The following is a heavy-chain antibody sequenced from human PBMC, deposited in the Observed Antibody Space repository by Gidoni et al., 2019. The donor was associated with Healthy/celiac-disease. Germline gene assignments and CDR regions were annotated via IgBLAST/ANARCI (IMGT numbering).Heavy chain of an antibody. CDR1: GFTFSSYE. D-gene: IGHD4-17*01. CDR3: ARVATVTTLYDAFDI. CDR2: SSSSGSTI. Sequence: EVQLVESGGGLVQPGGSLRLSCAASGFTFSSYEMNWVRQAPGKGLEWVSYSSSSGSTIYYADSVKGRFTISRDNAKNSLYLQRNSLRAEDTAVYYCARVATVTTLYDAFDIWGQGTMVTVSS. V-gene: IGHV3-48*03. J-gene: IGHJ3*02.